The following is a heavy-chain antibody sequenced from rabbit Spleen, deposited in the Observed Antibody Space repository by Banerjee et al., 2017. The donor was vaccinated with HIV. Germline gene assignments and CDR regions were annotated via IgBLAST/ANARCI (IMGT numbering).Heavy chain of an antibody. CDR1: GFSFSSGYD. J-gene: IGHJ4*01. Sequence: EQLVESGGGLVQPEGSLTLTCTASGFSFSSGYDMCWVRQAPGKGLEWIACIYTGNSKTYYASWAKGRFTISKTSSTTVTLQMTSLTVADTATYFCARDAGRGDYIDGVFNLWGQGTLVTVS. V-gene: IGHV1S45*01. CDR2: IYTGNSKT. D-gene: IGHD8-1*01. CDR3: ARDAGRGDYIDGVFNL.